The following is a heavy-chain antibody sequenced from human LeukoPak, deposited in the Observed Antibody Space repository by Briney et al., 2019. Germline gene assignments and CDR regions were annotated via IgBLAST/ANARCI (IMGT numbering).Heavy chain of an antibody. CDR3: AREENDYGANNGG. D-gene: IGHD4-23*01. CDR1: GFSFSSYH. CDR2: IKRDGSEK. J-gene: IGHJ4*02. V-gene: IGHV3-7*01. Sequence: GGSLRLSCAASGFSFSSYHMSWVRQAPGKGLEWVANIKRDGSEKYYVDSVKGRFTISRDNAKNSLYLQMNSLRAEDTAVYYCAREENDYGANNGGWGQGTLVTVSS.